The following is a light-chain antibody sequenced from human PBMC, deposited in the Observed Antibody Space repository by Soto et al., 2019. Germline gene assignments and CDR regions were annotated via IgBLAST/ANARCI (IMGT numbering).Light chain of an antibody. CDR3: LSHSGSSNV. Sequence: QSALTQPPSASGSPGQSVAISCTGTSRDVGASDYVSWYQQHSGKAPKLLLYEVNKRPSGVPDRFSGSKSGNTASLTVSAHQADDEADYYCLSHSGSSNVLGTGTKLTVL. V-gene: IGLV2-8*01. J-gene: IGLJ1*01. CDR2: EVN. CDR1: SRDVGASDY.